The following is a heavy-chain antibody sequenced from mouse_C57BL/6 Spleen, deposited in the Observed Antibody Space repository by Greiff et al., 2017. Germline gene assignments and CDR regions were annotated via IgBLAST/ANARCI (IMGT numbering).Heavy chain of an antibody. D-gene: IGHD1-1*01. Sequence: VKLQESGAELVRPGASVTLSCKASGYTFTDYEMHWVKQTPVHGLEWIGAIDPETGGTAYNQKFKGKAILTADKSSSTAYMELSSLSSEDSSVEYCTRTPITTDAMDYWGQGTSVTGSS. CDR1: GYTFTDYE. CDR2: IDPETGGT. J-gene: IGHJ4*01. V-gene: IGHV1-15*01. CDR3: TRTPITTDAMDY.